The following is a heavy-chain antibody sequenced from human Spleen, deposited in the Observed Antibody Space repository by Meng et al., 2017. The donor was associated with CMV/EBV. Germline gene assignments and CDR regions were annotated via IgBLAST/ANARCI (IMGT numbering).Heavy chain of an antibody. Sequence: GESLKISCAASGFTFSSYAMSWVRQAPGKGLEWVSAISGSGGSTFYADSVKGQFAISRDNSKNTLYLQMNSLRAEDTAVYYCARARTSCYDYWGQGTLVTVSS. CDR1: GFTFSSYA. CDR3: ARARTSCYDY. D-gene: IGHD2-2*01. J-gene: IGHJ4*02. V-gene: IGHV3-23*01. CDR2: ISGSGGST.